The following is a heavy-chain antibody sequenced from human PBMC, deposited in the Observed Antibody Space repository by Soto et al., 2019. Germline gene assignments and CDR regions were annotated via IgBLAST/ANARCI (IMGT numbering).Heavy chain of an antibody. D-gene: IGHD3-22*01. V-gene: IGHV4-4*02. CDR2: MYHTGST. CDR1: GVSISSNNW. Sequence: QVQLQESGPGLVKPSGTLSLTCAVSGVSISSNNWWSWVRQPPGKGLEWIGEMYHTGSTNYNPTLKSRVTISVHKSKNHFSLELNSVTAADTAVYYCARSSRYQYDSSEGNFDYWGQGTLVTVSS. J-gene: IGHJ4*02. CDR3: ARSSRYQYDSSEGNFDY.